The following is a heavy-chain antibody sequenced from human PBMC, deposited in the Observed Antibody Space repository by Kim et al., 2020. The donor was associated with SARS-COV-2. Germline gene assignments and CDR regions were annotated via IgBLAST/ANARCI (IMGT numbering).Heavy chain of an antibody. V-gene: IGHV3-9*01. Sequence: GGSLRLSCAASGFTFDDYAMHWVRQAPGKGLEWVSGISWNSGSIGYADSVKGRFTISRDNAKNSLYLQMNSLRAEDTALYYCAKRRSGSYNWYFDLWGRGTLVTVSS. CDR1: GFTFDDYA. D-gene: IGHD3-10*01. CDR2: ISWNSGSI. J-gene: IGHJ2*01. CDR3: AKRRSGSYNWYFDL.